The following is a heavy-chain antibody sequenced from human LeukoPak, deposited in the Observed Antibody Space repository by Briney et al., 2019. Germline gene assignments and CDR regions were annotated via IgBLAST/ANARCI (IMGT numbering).Heavy chain of an antibody. Sequence: PGGPLRLSCAASGFTFISYSMNWVRQAPGKGLEWVSSISGSGDSTFYADSVKGRFSISRDNSKNTLYLQVNGLRTEDTAVYYCAKDRLLNCRGDCYIFDYWGQGTVVTVSS. J-gene: IGHJ4*02. D-gene: IGHD2-21*02. CDR1: GFTFISYS. CDR3: AKDRLLNCRGDCYIFDY. CDR2: ISGSGDST. V-gene: IGHV3-23*01.